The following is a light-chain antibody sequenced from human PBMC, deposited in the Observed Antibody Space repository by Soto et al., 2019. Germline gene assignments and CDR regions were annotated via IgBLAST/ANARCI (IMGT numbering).Light chain of an antibody. Sequence: DIQLTQTPSTLSASVGDEVTITCRASQTIGRWLAWYQQKPGKAPKLLIYKASTLKSGVPSRFSGSGSGTEFTLTISSLQPDDFATYYCQHYNSYSEAFGQGTKVDIK. J-gene: IGKJ1*01. CDR3: QHYNSYSEA. CDR2: KAS. V-gene: IGKV1-5*03. CDR1: QTIGRW.